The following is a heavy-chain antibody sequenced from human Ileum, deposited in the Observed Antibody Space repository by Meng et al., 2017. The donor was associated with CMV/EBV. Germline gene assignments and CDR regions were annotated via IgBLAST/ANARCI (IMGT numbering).Heavy chain of an antibody. J-gene: IGHJ4*02. D-gene: IGHD5-18*01. CDR2: IYYSGST. CDR3: ASWDVDTAMVDY. V-gene: IGHV4-61*01. Sequence: TVSGGSGSSGSYYWSWIRQPPGKGLEWIGYIYYSGSTNYNPSLKSRVTISVDTSKNQFSLKLSSVTAADTAVYYCASWDVDTAMVDYWGQGTLVTVSS. CDR1: GGSGSSGSYY.